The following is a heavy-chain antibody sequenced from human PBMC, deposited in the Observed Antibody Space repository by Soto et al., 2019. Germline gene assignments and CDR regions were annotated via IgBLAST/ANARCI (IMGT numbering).Heavy chain of an antibody. J-gene: IGHJ4*02. D-gene: IGHD6-13*01. CDR2: IIPIFGTA. CDR1: GVTFSSYA. Sequence: SVKVSCKASGVTFSSYAISWVRQAPGQGLEWMGGIIPIFGTANYAQKFQGRVTITADESTSTAYMELSSLRSEDTAVYYCARDTHLAAAGIPLYYFDYWGQGTLVTVSS. CDR3: ARDTHLAAAGIPLYYFDY. V-gene: IGHV1-69*13.